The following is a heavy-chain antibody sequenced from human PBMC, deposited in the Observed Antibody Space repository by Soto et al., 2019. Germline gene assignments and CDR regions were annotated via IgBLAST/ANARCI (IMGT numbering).Heavy chain of an antibody. V-gene: IGHV4-59*01. J-gene: IGHJ5*02. CDR2: IYSSGST. CDR1: GDSISGFH. Sequence: QVQLQESGPRLVKPSETLSLTCTVSGDSISGFHLHWIRQPPGKGLQWIGYIYSSGSTMYNPSLQSRVTVSVDTSHNQFSLKLNSVTAADTAVYYCARDLGGYYWFDPWGQGTLVTVSS. CDR3: ARDLGGYYWFDP. D-gene: IGHD5-12*01.